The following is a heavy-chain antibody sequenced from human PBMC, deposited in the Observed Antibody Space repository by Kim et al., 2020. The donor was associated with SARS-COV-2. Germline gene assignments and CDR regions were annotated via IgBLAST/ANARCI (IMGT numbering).Heavy chain of an antibody. J-gene: IGHJ4*02. V-gene: IGHV3-23*01. D-gene: IGHD2-15*01. CDR2: GIGCTT. Sequence: GIGCTTYYADPVKGRFTVSRDKSKNTLYLQMNSLRAEDTAVYYCANVVGWGQGTLVTVPS. CDR3: ANVVG.